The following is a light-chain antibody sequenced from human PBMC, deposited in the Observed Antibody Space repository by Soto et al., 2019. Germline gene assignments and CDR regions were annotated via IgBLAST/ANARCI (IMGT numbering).Light chain of an antibody. CDR1: QSVSSD. CDR3: QQYNNWPRT. Sequence: EIVLTQSPATLSVSPVERTTLXCRASQSVSSDLAWYHQKPGQPPRLLIYGASTRATGIPARFSGSGSGTEFTLTINSLQSEDFAVYYCQQYNNWPRTFGQGTKVDIK. V-gene: IGKV3-15*01. J-gene: IGKJ1*01. CDR2: GAS.